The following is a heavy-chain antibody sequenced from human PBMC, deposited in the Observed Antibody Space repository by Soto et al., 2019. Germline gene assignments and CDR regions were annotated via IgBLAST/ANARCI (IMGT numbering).Heavy chain of an antibody. CDR2: INSDGSST. V-gene: IGHV3-74*03. D-gene: IGHD6-25*01. Sequence: EVQLVQSGGGLVQPGGSLSVSCTASRFPFSTYWLHRVRQVPGKALVWVSRINSDGSSTTYADSVKGRFTISRDNAKNALYLQINRLRGEYTAVYYCARLRSTTLGGADAFDTWCKGTMVSVSS. CDR1: RFPFSTYW. CDR3: ARLRSTTLGGADAFDT. J-gene: IGHJ3*02.